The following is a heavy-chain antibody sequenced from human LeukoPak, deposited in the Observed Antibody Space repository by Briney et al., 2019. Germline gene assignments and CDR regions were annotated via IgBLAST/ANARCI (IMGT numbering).Heavy chain of an antibody. Sequence: SETLSLTCTVSGGSISSYYWSWIRQPPGKGLEWIGYVYYSGSTNYNPSLKSRVTISVDTSKNQFSLKLSSVTAADTAVYYCARGDRLGTMGYWGQGTLVTVSS. D-gene: IGHD1-14*01. CDR2: VYYSGST. CDR3: ARGDRLGTMGY. J-gene: IGHJ4*02. CDR1: GGSISSYY. V-gene: IGHV4-59*01.